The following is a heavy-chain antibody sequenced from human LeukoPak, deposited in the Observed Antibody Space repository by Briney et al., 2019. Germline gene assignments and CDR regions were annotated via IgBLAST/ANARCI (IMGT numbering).Heavy chain of an antibody. CDR3: AELGITMIGGV. V-gene: IGHV3-7*01. Sequence: PGGSLRLSCAASGFTFSSYWMSWVRRAPGKGLEWVANIKQDGSEKYYVDSVKGRFTISRDNAKNSLYLQTNSLRAEDTAVYYCAELGITMIGGVWGKGTTVTISS. D-gene: IGHD3-10*02. CDR2: IKQDGSEK. J-gene: IGHJ6*04. CDR1: GFTFSSYW.